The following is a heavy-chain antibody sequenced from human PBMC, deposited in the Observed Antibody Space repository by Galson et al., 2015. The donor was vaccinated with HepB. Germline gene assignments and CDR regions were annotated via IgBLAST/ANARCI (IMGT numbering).Heavy chain of an antibody. J-gene: IGHJ4*02. CDR1: GFTFSSYG. D-gene: IGHD6-19*01. V-gene: IGHV3-30*18. CDR2: ISYDGSNK. CDR3: AKDQRAVPGYSSGWYYY. Sequence: SLRLSCAASGFTFSSYGMHWVRQAPGKGLEWVAVISYDGSNKYYADSVKGRFTISRDNSKNTLYLQMNSLRAEDTAVYYCAKDQRAVPGYSSGWYYYWGQGTLVTVSS.